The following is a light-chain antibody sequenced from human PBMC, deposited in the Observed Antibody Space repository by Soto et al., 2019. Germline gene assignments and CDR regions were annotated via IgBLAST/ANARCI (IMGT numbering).Light chain of an antibody. CDR1: RSHIGSGYD. Sequence: SAPTPPPPLSGAPGQRGTISCTGGRSHIGSGYDVHWYQQLPGTAPKLLVYDNNNRPSGVPDRFSGSKSATSASLAITGLQAEDEADYYCQSYDSSLSGFYVFGTGTKVTVL. V-gene: IGLV1-40*01. CDR3: QSYDSSLSGFYV. J-gene: IGLJ1*01. CDR2: DNN.